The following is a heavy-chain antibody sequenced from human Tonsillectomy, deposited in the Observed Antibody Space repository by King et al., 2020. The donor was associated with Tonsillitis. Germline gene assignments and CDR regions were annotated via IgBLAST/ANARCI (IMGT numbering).Heavy chain of an antibody. V-gene: IGHV3-15*01. J-gene: IGHJ3*02. CDR2: IKSKTDGGTT. CDR3: PTNRGIRFSYDAFDI. D-gene: IGHD7-27*01. CDR1: GFTFSNAW. Sequence: VQLVESGGGLVKPGGSLRLSCAASGFTFSNAWMSWVRQAPGKGLEWGGRIKSKTDGGTTDYAAPVKGRFTISRDDSKNTLYLQMNRLKTEDTAVYYCPTNRGIRFSYDAFDIWGQGTMVTVS.